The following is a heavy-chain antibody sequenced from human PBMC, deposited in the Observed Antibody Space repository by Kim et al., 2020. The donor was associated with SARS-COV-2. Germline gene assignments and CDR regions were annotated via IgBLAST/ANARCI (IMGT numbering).Heavy chain of an antibody. CDR3: ARGLITVTTSGWYFDL. CDR1: GGSISSGGYY. V-gene: IGHV4-31*03. J-gene: IGHJ2*01. Sequence: SETLSLTCTVSGGSISSGGYYWSWIRQHPGKGLEWIGYINYSGSTYYNASLKSRVTISVDTSKNQFPLKLSSVTAADTAVYYCARGLITVTTSGWYFDLWGRSTLVTVSS. CDR2: INYSGST. D-gene: IGHD4-17*01.